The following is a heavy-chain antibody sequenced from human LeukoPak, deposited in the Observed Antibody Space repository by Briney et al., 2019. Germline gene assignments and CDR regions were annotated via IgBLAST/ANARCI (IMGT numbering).Heavy chain of an antibody. D-gene: IGHD3-16*02. CDR2: IYYSGST. J-gene: IGHJ3*02. CDR3: ARFRVGDYVWGSYRYEVGAFDI. Sequence: PSETLSLTCTVSVGSISSSIYYWGWIRQPPGKGLEWIGSIYYSGSTYYNPSLKSRVTISVDTSKNQFFLKLRSVTDAETDVYYCARFRVGDYVWGSYRYEVGAFDIWGQGTMVTVSS. CDR1: VGSISSSIYY. V-gene: IGHV4-39*01.